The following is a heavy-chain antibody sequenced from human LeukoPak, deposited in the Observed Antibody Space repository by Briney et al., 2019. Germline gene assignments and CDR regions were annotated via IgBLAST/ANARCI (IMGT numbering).Heavy chain of an antibody. D-gene: IGHD3-3*01. V-gene: IGHV3-66*02. CDR3: ARVEIYRDFWSGSLGYFDY. J-gene: IGHJ4*02. Sequence: QPGGSLRLSCAASGFTVSSKYMSWVRQAPGKGLEWVSVIYSGGSTFYEDSVKCRFTISRDNSKNTLYLQMNRLRAEDTAVYYCARVEIYRDFWSGSLGYFDYWGQGTLVTVSS. CDR2: IYSGGST. CDR1: GFTVSSKY.